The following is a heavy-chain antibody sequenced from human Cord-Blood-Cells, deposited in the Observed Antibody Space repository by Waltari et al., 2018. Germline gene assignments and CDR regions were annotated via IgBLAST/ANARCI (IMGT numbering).Heavy chain of an antibody. Sequence: EVQLVESGGGLVQPGGSLRLSCAASGFTFSSYEMNWVRQAPGKGLEGVSYISSSGSTIYYADSVKGRFTISRDNAKNSLYLQMNSLRAEDTAVYYCASDLVAANWFDPWGQGTLVTVSS. CDR1: GFTFSSYE. CDR3: ASDLVAANWFDP. CDR2: ISSSGSTI. V-gene: IGHV3-48*03. D-gene: IGHD2-2*01. J-gene: IGHJ5*02.